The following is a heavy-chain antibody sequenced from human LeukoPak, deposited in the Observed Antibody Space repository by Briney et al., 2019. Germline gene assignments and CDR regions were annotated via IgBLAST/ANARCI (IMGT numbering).Heavy chain of an antibody. J-gene: IGHJ4*02. CDR3: ARRHGDYDYADS. CDR1: GCTFNIYA. CDR2: IIPIVDIA. V-gene: IGHV1-69*04. D-gene: IGHD4-17*01. Sequence: SVKVPCKASGCTFNIYAFTWVRQAPGEGLEWMGRIIPIVDIANYAQKFQGRLTFSADRSTNSVYMELSSLTSEDTAVYYCARRHGDYDYADSWGQGTLVTVSS.